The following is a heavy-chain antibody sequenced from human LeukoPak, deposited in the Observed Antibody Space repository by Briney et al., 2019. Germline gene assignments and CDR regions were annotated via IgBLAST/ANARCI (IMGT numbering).Heavy chain of an antibody. D-gene: IGHD3-3*01. CDR1: GDSISSVNYY. J-gene: IGHJ5*02. Sequence: SETLSLTCSVSGDSISSVNYYWGWIRQSPGKGLEWIGIMFYSGGTYYNPSLKSRVNISRDTSKNQFSLKLTSVTAADTAVYYCARAIFGVVILGFDPWGQGTLVTVSS. CDR3: ARAIFGVVILGFDP. CDR2: MFYSGGT. V-gene: IGHV4-39*07.